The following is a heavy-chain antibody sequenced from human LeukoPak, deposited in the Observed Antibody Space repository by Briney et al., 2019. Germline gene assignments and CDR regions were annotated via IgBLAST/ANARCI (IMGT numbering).Heavy chain of an antibody. J-gene: IGHJ5*02. Sequence: SETLSLTCAVYGGSFSGYYWSWIRQPPGKGLEWIGEINHSGSTNYNPSLKSRVTISVDTSKNQFSLKLSSVTAADTAVYYCARDLKRVVGTFDPWGQGTLVTVSS. V-gene: IGHV4-34*01. CDR2: INHSGST. D-gene: IGHD1-1*01. CDR3: ARDLKRVVGTFDP. CDR1: GGSFSGYY.